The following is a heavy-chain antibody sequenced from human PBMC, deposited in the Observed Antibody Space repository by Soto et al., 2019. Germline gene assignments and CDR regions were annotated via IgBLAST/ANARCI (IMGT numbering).Heavy chain of an antibody. V-gene: IGHV4-39*01. CDR3: ARQGGSADEVVVFASFDF. Sequence: SETLSLTCTVSGGSIRSSDYYWGWVRQPPGKGLEWIGNIFHTGSTDYNPSLRRRVTISVDTSKNQFSLKLTSVTAADTAVYYCARQGGSADEVVVFASFDFWGHGMLVPVSS. D-gene: IGHD2-21*01. CDR1: GGSIRSSDYY. J-gene: IGHJ4*01. CDR2: IFHTGST.